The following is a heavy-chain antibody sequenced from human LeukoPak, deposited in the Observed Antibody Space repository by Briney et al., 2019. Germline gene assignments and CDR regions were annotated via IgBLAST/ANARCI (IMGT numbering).Heavy chain of an antibody. D-gene: IGHD2-15*01. V-gene: IGHV3-74*01. CDR1: GFTFSSYA. J-gene: IGHJ5*02. CDR2: INNDGSGT. Sequence: GGSLRLSCAASGFTFSSYAMSWVRQAPGKGLEWVSRINNDGSGTTYADSVKGRFTISRDDAKNTLYLQMNSLRAEDTAVYYCVRGGESTWSWGQGTLVTVSS. CDR3: VRGGESTWS.